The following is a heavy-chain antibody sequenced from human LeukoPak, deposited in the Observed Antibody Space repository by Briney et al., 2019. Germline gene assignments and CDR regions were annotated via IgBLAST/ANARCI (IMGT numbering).Heavy chain of an antibody. D-gene: IGHD3-10*01. V-gene: IGHV4-59*11. Sequence: SETLSLTCTVSGGSIGSHYWSWIRQPPGKGLEWIGYIYYSGSTNYNPSLKSRVTISVDTSKNQFSLKLSSVTAADTAVYYCARVGITMVRGTKHWFDPWGQGTLVTVSS. CDR2: IYYSGST. CDR1: GGSIGSHY. J-gene: IGHJ5*02. CDR3: ARVGITMVRGTKHWFDP.